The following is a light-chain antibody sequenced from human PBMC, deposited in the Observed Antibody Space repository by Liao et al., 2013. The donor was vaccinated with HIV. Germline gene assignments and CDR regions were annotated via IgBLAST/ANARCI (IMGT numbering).Light chain of an antibody. V-gene: IGLV3-1*01. CDR1: TLGHKY. Sequence: SDELTQPPSVSVSPGQTASITCSGDTLGHKYISWYQQRPGQSPVLVIYEDTKRPSGIPERFSGSHSGSTATLTISGAQAMDEAHYYCQSWDSATVLFGGGTKLTVL. CDR2: EDT. J-gene: IGLJ2*01. CDR3: QSWDSATVL.